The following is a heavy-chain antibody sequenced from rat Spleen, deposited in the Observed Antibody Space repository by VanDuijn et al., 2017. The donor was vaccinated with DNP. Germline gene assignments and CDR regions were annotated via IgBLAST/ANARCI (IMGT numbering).Heavy chain of an antibody. CDR1: GFTFSDYN. CDR3: AVYFYSGDNWFAY. Sequence: EVQLVESGGGLVQPGRSLKLSCSASGFTFSDYNMAWVRQAPKKGLEWVATISYDGGRTYNGDSVKGRFTISRDNAKNTLYLQMNSLRSEDTATYYCAVYFYSGDNWFAYWGQGTLVTVSS. J-gene: IGHJ3*01. D-gene: IGHD1-1*01. CDR2: ISYDGGRT. V-gene: IGHV5-7*01.